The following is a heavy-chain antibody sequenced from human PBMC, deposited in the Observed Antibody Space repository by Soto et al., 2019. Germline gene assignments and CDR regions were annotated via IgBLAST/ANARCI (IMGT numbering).Heavy chain of an antibody. J-gene: IGHJ6*02. CDR1: GYTFTSYG. V-gene: IGHV1-18*01. CDR2: ISAYNGNT. D-gene: IGHD2-2*02. CDR3: ARGSTSCYSARCYYGMDV. Sequence: QVQLVQSGAEVKKPGASVKVSCKASGYTFTSYGISWVRQAPGQGLEWMGWISAYNGNTNYAQKLQGRVTMTTDTSTSTADMELRSLRSDDTAVYYCARGSTSCYSARCYYGMDVWGQGTTVTVSS.